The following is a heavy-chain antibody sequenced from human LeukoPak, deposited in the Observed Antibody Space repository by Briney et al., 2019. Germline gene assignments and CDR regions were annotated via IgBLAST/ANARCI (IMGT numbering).Heavy chain of an antibody. CDR1: GFTFTSSA. CDR3: AAALTYSSGWRRGWAFDI. Sequence: TSVKVSCKASGFTFTSSAVQWVRQARGQRLEWIGWIVVGSGNTNYAQKFQERVTITRDMSTSTAYMELSSLRSGDTAVYYCAAALTYSSGWRRGWAFDIWGQGTMVTVSS. D-gene: IGHD6-19*01. CDR2: IVVGSGNT. V-gene: IGHV1-58*01. J-gene: IGHJ3*02.